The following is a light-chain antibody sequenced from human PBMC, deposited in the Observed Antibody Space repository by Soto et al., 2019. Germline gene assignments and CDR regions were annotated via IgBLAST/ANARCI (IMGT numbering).Light chain of an antibody. Sequence: EVVLTQSPGTLSLSPGERATLSCRASQTVDNNYLAWFQQKPGQAPRLLIYEAAYRATGIPDRFGGTGSGTDFTLTISTLEPEDFAVYYCQQSSFSPLTFGGGTRVEIK. J-gene: IGKJ4*01. CDR1: QTVDNNY. V-gene: IGKV3-20*01. CDR3: QQSSFSPLT. CDR2: EAA.